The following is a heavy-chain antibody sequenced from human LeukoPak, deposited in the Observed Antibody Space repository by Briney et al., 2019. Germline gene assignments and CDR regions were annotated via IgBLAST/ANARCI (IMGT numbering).Heavy chain of an antibody. Sequence: PSETLSLTCTVSGGSFSSSSYFWGWIPQPLWKGVVWNGSMYYSGSTYYNAYLRSRVTISVDTSKTQCSLKLSSVTAADTAVYYCARHFDRDGYKSNAFDIWGLGTMVTVSS. V-gene: IGHV4-39*01. D-gene: IGHD5-24*01. J-gene: IGHJ3*02. CDR3: ARHFDRDGYKSNAFDI. CDR1: GGSFSSSSYF. CDR2: MYYSGST.